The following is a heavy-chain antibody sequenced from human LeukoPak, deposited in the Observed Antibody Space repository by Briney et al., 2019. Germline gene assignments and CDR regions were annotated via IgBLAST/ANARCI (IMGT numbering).Heavy chain of an antibody. V-gene: IGHV4-59*12. J-gene: IGHJ4*02. D-gene: IGHD3-16*01. CDR1: GGSISSYY. CDR2: IYYSGST. Sequence: SETLSLTCTVSGGSISSYYWSWIRQPPGKGLEWIGYIYYSGSTNYNPSLKSRVTISVDKSNNQFSLRLSSVTAADTAVYYCAREDYVWGSYCFDYWGQGTLVTVSS. CDR3: AREDYVWGSYCFDY.